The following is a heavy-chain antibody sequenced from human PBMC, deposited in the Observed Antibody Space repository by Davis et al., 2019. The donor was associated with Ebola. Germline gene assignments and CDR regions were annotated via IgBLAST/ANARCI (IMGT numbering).Heavy chain of an antibody. V-gene: IGHV3-23*01. Sequence: GESLKISCAASGFTFSSYSMNWVRQAPGKGLEWVSAISGSGGSTYYADSVKGRFTISRDNSKNTLYLQMNSLRAEDTAVYYCAKAMIVVDDAFDIWGQGTMVTVSS. D-gene: IGHD3-22*01. CDR2: ISGSGGST. J-gene: IGHJ3*02. CDR3: AKAMIVVDDAFDI. CDR1: GFTFSSYS.